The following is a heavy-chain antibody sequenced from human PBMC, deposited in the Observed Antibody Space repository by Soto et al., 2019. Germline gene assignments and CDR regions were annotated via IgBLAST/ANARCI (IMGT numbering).Heavy chain of an antibody. D-gene: IGHD3-3*01. CDR2: IYYSGST. CDR3: GWSGSRVSDY. V-gene: IGHV4-39*01. Sequence: SETLSLTCTVSGGSISSSSYYWGWIRQPPGKGLEWIGSIYYSGSTYYNPSLKSRVTISVDTSKNQFSLKLSSVTAADTAVYYCGWSGSRVSDYWGQGTLVTVSS. CDR1: GGSISSSSYY. J-gene: IGHJ4*02.